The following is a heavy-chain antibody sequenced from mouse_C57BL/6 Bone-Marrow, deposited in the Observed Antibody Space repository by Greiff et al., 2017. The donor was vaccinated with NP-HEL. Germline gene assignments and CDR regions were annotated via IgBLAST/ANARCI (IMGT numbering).Heavy chain of an antibody. J-gene: IGHJ3*01. Sequence: EVQLQQSGPELVKPGASVKMSCKASGYTFTDYNMHWVKQSHGKSLEWIGYINPNNGGTSYNQKFKGKATLTVNKSSSTAYMELRSLTSEDSAVYYCASFANWDVRFAYWGQGTLVTVSA. V-gene: IGHV1-22*01. CDR2: INPNNGGT. D-gene: IGHD4-1*01. CDR1: GYTFTDYN. CDR3: ASFANWDVRFAY.